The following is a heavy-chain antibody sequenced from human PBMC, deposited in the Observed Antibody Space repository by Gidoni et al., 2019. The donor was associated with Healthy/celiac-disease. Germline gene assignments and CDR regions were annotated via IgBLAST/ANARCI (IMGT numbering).Heavy chain of an antibody. J-gene: IGHJ6*02. CDR3: AKDRGGANYYGSGSYYNAYYYYGMDV. CDR1: GFTFSSYA. Sequence: EVQLLESGGGLVQPGGSLRLSCAASGFTFSSYAMSGVRQAPGKGLGWVSAISGSGGSKYYADSVKGRFTISRDNSKNTLYLQMNSLRAEDTAVYYCAKDRGGANYYGSGSYYNAYYYYGMDVWGQGTTVTVSS. CDR2: ISGSGGSK. D-gene: IGHD3-10*01. V-gene: IGHV3-23*01.